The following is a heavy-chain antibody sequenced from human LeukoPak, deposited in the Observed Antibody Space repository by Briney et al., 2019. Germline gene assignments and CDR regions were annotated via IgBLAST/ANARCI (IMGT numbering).Heavy chain of an antibody. CDR2: INHSGST. CDR1: GGSFSGYY. Sequence: ASETLSLTCAVYGGSFSGYYWSWIRQPPGKGLEWIGEINHSGSTNYNPSLKSRVTISVDTSKNQFSLKLSSVTAADTAVYYCARGLSYSNYYDSSGYYFRSDAFDIWGQGTMVTVSS. D-gene: IGHD3-22*01. J-gene: IGHJ3*02. CDR3: ARGLSYSNYYDSSGYYFRSDAFDI. V-gene: IGHV4-34*01.